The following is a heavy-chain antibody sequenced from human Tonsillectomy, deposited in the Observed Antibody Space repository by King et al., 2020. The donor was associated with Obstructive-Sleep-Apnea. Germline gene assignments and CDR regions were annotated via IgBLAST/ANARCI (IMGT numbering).Heavy chain of an antibody. J-gene: IGHJ4*02. V-gene: IGHV4-34*01. CDR2: INHNGNT. D-gene: IGHD4-17*01. Sequence: VQLQQWGAGLLKPSETLSLTCAVYGGSFSAYYWSWIRQPPGKGLEWIGEINHNGNTNYNPSLKSRVTISVDTSKNQFSLKLTSVAAADTAVYYCATYGDYDDHFDYWGQGTLVTVSS. CDR1: GGSFSAYY. CDR3: ATYGDYDDHFDY.